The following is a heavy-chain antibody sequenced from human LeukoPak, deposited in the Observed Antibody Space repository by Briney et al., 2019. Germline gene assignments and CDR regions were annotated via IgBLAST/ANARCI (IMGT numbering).Heavy chain of an antibody. CDR2: ISYDGSSK. CDR1: GFTFSSYA. Sequence: PGRSLRLSCAASGFTFSSYAMHWVRQAPGKGLEWVAVISYDGSSKYYADSVKGRFTISRDNSKNTLYLQMNSLRAEDTAVYYCARDKVIAVAGTPDYYYYGMDVWGQGTTVTVSS. D-gene: IGHD6-19*01. CDR3: ARDKVIAVAGTPDYYYYGMDV. V-gene: IGHV3-30-3*01. J-gene: IGHJ6*02.